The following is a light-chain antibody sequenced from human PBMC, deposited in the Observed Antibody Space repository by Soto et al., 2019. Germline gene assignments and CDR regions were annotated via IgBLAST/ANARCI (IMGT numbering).Light chain of an antibody. Sequence: DIQVTQSPSTLSASVGDRVTINCKSSQSVXYTSNNKNYLSWYQQKPGQPPKLLIYWASTRESGVPDRFSGSGSGTDFTLTISSLQAEDVAVYYRQHYYNTPRTFGGGTKVDIK. CDR3: QHYYNTPRT. CDR1: QSVXYTSNNKNY. CDR2: WAS. J-gene: IGKJ4*01. V-gene: IGKV4-1*01.